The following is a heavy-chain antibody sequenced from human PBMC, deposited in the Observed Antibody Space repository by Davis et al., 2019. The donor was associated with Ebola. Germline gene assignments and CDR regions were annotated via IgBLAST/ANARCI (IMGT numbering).Heavy chain of an antibody. CDR2: IGSRSNDI. CDR3: TRDKDWMLFDY. Sequence: GESLKISCAASGFTFSNYAMYWVRQAPGKGLEWLSHIGSRSNDISYADSVKGRFTISRDNAKSSLYLQMNSLRDDDTAVYFCTRDKDWMLFDYWGQGALVTVSS. CDR1: GFTFSNYA. V-gene: IGHV3-48*02. D-gene: IGHD3/OR15-3a*01. J-gene: IGHJ4*02.